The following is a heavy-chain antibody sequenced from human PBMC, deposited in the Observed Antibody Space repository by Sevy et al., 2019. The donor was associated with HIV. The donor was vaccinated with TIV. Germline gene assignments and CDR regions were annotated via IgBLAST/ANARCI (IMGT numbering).Heavy chain of an antibody. CDR2: ISSSGNTI. Sequence: GGSLRLSCEASGFTFSSYEMNWVRQAPGKGLEWVSSISSSGNTIYYADSVKGRFTISRDNAKNSLYLQMNSLRAEDTALYYCARRPDLGVVIRTGVLDVWGQGTTVTVS. V-gene: IGHV3-48*03. D-gene: IGHD3-3*01. J-gene: IGHJ6*02. CDR3: ARRPDLGVVIRTGVLDV. CDR1: GFTFSSYE.